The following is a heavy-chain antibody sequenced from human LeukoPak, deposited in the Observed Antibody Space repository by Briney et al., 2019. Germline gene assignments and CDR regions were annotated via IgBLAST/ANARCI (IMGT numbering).Heavy chain of an antibody. CDR3: AKKEVAYYYGMDV. V-gene: IGHV3-30*18. D-gene: IGHD5-24*01. J-gene: IGHJ6*02. Sequence: GGSLRLSCAASGFTFSSYGMHWVRQAPGKGLEWVAVISYDGSNKYYADPVKGRFTISRDNSKNTLYLQMNSLRAEDTAVYYCAKKEVAYYYGMDVWGQGTTVTVSS. CDR1: GFTFSSYG. CDR2: ISYDGSNK.